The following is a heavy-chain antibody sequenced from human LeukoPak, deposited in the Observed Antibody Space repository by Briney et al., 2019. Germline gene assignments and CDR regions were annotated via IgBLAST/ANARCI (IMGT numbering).Heavy chain of an antibody. V-gene: IGHV1-8*03. J-gene: IGHJ4*02. Sequence: ASVKVSCKASGYTFTSYAMHWVRQAPGQRLEWMGWMNPNSGNTGYAQKFQGRVTITRNTSISTAYMELSSLRSEDTAVYYCARLRGYSSYWGQGTLVTVSS. CDR3: ARLRGYSSY. CDR2: MNPNSGNT. D-gene: IGHD5-18*01. CDR1: GYTFTSYA.